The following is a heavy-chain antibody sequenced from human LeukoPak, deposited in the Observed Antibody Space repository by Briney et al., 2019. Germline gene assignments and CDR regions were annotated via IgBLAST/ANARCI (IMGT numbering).Heavy chain of an antibody. J-gene: IGHJ5*02. V-gene: IGHV3-23*01. D-gene: IGHD3-10*01. Sequence: GGSLRLSCAASGFTFTSFAMSWVRQAPGNGLEWVSAISDSGGNTYYPDSVKGRFTISRDISKNMLYLQMNSLRAEDTAVYYCAKDGDIWLGDLNWFDPWGQGTLVTVSS. CDR2: ISDSGGNT. CDR3: AKDGDIWLGDLNWFDP. CDR1: GFTFTSFA.